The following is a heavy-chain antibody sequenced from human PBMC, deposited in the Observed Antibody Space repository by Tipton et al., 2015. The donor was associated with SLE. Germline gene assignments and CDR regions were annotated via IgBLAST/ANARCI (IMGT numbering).Heavy chain of an antibody. V-gene: IGHV3-64*01. Sequence: SLRLSCAASGFTFSSFSMHWVRQAPGKGLEYVSFISNNGESTYYASSVKGRFTISRGNSKNTLFLQMGSLRAEDMAVYYCARDNGFNKPYYGMDVWGQGTTVTVSS. D-gene: IGHD2/OR15-2a*01. J-gene: IGHJ6*02. CDR2: ISNNGEST. CDR3: ARDNGFNKPYYGMDV. CDR1: GFTFSSFS.